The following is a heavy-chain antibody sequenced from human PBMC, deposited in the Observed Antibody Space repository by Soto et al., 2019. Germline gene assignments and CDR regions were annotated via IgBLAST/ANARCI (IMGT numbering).Heavy chain of an antibody. CDR3: ARARYYGSGSYPSALDY. J-gene: IGHJ4*02. CDR1: GGSISSGGYY. CDR2: IYYSGST. Sequence: SETLSLTCTVSGGSISSGGYYWSWIRQHPGKGLEWIGYIYYSGSTYYNPSLKSRVTISVDTSKNQFSLKLSSVTAADTAVYYCARARYYGSGSYPSALDYWGQGTLVTVSS. V-gene: IGHV4-31*03. D-gene: IGHD3-10*01.